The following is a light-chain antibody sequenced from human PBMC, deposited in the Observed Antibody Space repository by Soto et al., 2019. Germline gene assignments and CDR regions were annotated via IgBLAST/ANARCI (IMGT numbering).Light chain of an antibody. CDR1: QSITNNY. CDR3: QQYDASPIT. CDR2: GAS. Sequence: EIVLTQSPGTLSLSPGERATLSCRASQSITNNYLAWYQQKPGRAHRLLIYGASSRATGIPDRFSGSGSGTDFTLTISRLEPEDFAVYYCQQYDASPITFGQGTKLEIK. V-gene: IGKV3-20*01. J-gene: IGKJ2*01.